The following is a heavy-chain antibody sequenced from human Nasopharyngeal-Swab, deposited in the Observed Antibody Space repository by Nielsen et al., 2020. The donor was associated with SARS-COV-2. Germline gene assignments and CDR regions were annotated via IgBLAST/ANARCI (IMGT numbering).Heavy chain of an antibody. CDR3: ARNQNWGGDAFGL. Sequence: SETLSLTCTVSGGSISDYYWSWIRQPPGKGLEWVGYIYYSGTTNYNPSLVSRVTISIDMSKNQFSLKLYSVTAADTAVYFCARNQNWGGDAFGLLGPGTMVTVSS. CDR1: GGSISDYY. D-gene: IGHD7-27*01. CDR2: IYYSGTT. J-gene: IGHJ3*01. V-gene: IGHV4-59*08.